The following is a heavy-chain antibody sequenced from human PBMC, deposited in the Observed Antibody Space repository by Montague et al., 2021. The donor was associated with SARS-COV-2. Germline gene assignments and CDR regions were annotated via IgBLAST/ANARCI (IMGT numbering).Heavy chain of an antibody. CDR3: ARDPGYNWNYYDYYGMDV. J-gene: IGHJ6*02. V-gene: IGHV4-39*07. CDR1: GGSISNSSYY. CDR2: IYYSGST. Sequence: SETLSLTCTVSGGSISNSSYYWGWIRQPPGKGLEWIGSIYYSGSTYYNPSLKSRVTISVDTSKNQFSLKLSSVTAADTAVYYCARDPGYNWNYYDYYGMDVWGQGTTVTVSS. D-gene: IGHD1-20*01.